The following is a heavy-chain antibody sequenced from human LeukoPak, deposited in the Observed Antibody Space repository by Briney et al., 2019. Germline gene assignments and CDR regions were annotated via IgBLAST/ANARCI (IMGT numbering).Heavy chain of an antibody. Sequence: PGGSLRLSCAASGFTFSSYGMHWVRQAPGKGLEWVAVIWNDGSNKYYADSVKGRFTISRDNSKNTLYLQMNSLRAEDTAVYYCARDRPGTRDYYGSGSYFRYWGQGTLVTVSS. J-gene: IGHJ4*02. CDR1: GFTFSSYG. D-gene: IGHD3-10*01. CDR3: ARDRPGTRDYYGSGSYFRY. V-gene: IGHV3-33*01. CDR2: IWNDGSNK.